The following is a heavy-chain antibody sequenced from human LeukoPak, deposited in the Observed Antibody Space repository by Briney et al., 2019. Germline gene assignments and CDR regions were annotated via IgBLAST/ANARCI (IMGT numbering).Heavy chain of an antibody. J-gene: IGHJ4*02. Sequence: SQTLSLTCTVSGGSISSGDYYWSWIRQPPGKGLEWIGYIYYSGSTYYNSSLKSRVTISVDTSKNQFSLKLSSVTAADTAVYYCAREDGSGVIDYWGQGTLVTVSS. CDR3: AREDGSGVIDY. D-gene: IGHD3-10*01. CDR2: IYYSGST. CDR1: GGSISSGDYY. V-gene: IGHV4-30-4*01.